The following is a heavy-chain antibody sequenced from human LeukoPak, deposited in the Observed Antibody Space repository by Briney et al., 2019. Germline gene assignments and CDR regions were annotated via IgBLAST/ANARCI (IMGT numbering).Heavy chain of an antibody. Sequence: ASVKVSCKASGYTFTGYYMHWVRQAPGQGLEWMGWINPNSGGTNYAQKFQGRVTMTRDTSISTAYMELSRPRSDDTAVYYCARDVSPFYDSSGRGDFYWGQGTLVTVSS. J-gene: IGHJ4*02. D-gene: IGHD3-22*01. V-gene: IGHV1-2*02. CDR1: GYTFTGYY. CDR2: INPNSGGT. CDR3: ARDVSPFYDSSGRGDFY.